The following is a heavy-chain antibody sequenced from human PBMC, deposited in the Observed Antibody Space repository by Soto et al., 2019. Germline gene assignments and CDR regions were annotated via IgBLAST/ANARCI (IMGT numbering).Heavy chain of an antibody. Sequence: QITLKESGPTLVKPTQTLTLTCTYSGFSLSSTRMAVGWIRQPPGKALEWLALIYWDDDKRYSPFLKSRLSITKDTSSNQVFLTLSNMDPVDTARYYCAHIVVAGLGYYFDYWGQGTLVTVSS. CDR1: GFSLSSTRMA. D-gene: IGHD6-19*01. CDR2: IYWDDDK. V-gene: IGHV2-5*02. CDR3: AHIVVAGLGYYFDY. J-gene: IGHJ4*02.